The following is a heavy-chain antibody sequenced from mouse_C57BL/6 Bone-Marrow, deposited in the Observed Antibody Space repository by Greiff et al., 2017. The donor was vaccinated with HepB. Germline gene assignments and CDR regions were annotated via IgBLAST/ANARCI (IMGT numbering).Heavy chain of an antibody. CDR1: GYSITSDY. D-gene: IGHD2-4*01. CDR3: ARSGLRGFLCYAMDY. V-gene: IGHV3-8*01. J-gene: IGHJ4*01. CDR2: ISNSGSP. Sequence: EVMLVESGPGLAKPSQSLSLTCSVTGYSITSDYWNWIRKFAGNKLEYMGYISNSGSPYYTSSLKSLISITRDTSKKQYFLQLISVTTVETATYYCARSGLRGFLCYAMDYWGQGTSVTVSS.